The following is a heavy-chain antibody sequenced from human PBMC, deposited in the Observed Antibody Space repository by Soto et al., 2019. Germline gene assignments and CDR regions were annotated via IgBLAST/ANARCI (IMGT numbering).Heavy chain of an antibody. CDR3: ARGRRSCTGNNCYTDFDF. CDR1: GYTFANSA. V-gene: IGHV1-3*01. Sequence: GASVKVSCKASGYTFANSAMHWVRQAPGQRLEWMGWINAANGNTKYSQRFQGRLAITRDTSANTAYMDLYSLRSEDSAVYYCARGRRSCTGNNCYTDFDFWGQGSLVTVSS. CDR2: INAANGNT. D-gene: IGHD2-2*02. J-gene: IGHJ4*02.